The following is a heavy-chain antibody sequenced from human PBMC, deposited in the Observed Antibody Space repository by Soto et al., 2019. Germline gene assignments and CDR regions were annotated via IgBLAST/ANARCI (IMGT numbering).Heavy chain of an antibody. CDR3: ARGGPRIQLWLSLSWYFDL. J-gene: IGHJ2*01. V-gene: IGHV3-74*01. CDR2: INSDGSST. CDR1: GFTFSSYW. D-gene: IGHD5-18*01. Sequence: GGSLRLSCAASGFTFSSYWMHWVRQAPGKGLVWVSRINSDGSSTSYADSVKGRFTISRDNAKNTLYLQMISLRAEDTAVYYCARGGPRIQLWLSLSWYFDLWGRGTLVTVSS.